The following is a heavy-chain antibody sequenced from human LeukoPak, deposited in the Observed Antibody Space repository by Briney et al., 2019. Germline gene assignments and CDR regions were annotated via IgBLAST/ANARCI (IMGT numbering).Heavy chain of an antibody. V-gene: IGHV4-59*01. CDR2: IYYSGST. CDR3: ARDIQRYLDY. Sequence: SETLSLTCTVSGGSISSYYWSWIRQPPGKGLEWIGYIYYSGSTNYNPSLKSRVTISVDTSKNQFSLKLSSVTAADTAVYYCARDIQRYLDYWGQGTLVTVSS. J-gene: IGHJ4*02. CDR1: GGSISSYY.